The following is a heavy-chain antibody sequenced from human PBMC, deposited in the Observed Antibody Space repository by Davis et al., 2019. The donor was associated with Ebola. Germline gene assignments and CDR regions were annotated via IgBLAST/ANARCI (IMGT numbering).Heavy chain of an antibody. CDR3: ARGAPYGSGSDY. CDR2: IWYDGSNK. J-gene: IGHJ4*02. V-gene: IGHV3-33*08. CDR1: GFTFSSYG. Sequence: GESLKISCAASGFTFSSYGMHWVRQAPGKGLEWVAVIWYDGSNKYYADSVKGRFTISRDNSKNTLYLQMHSLRAEDTAVYYCARGAPYGSGSDYWGQGTLVTVSS. D-gene: IGHD3-10*01.